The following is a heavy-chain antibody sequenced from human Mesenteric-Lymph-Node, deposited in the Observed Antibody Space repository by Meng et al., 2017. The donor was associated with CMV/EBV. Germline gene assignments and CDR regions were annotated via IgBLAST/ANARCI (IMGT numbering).Heavy chain of an antibody. CDR3: ARRVTTADYFDF. CDR1: GYTFTHYY. Sequence: CKTSGYTFTHYYISWVRQAPGQGLEWMGWISTSNGPTNYAQKFQGRVAMTTDTSTNTAYMEVRSLSSDDTAVYYCARRVTTADYFDFWGQGTLVTVSS. V-gene: IGHV1-18*01. J-gene: IGHJ4*02. CDR2: ISTSNGPT. D-gene: IGHD3-22*01.